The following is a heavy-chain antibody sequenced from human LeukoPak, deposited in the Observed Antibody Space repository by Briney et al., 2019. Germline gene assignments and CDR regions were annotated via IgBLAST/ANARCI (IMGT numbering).Heavy chain of an antibody. J-gene: IGHJ5*02. CDR3: ARDPVPYGDYGGDWFDP. Sequence: ASVKVSCKASGGTFSSYAISWVRQAPGHGLGWMGGIIPIFGTANYAQKFQGRVTITADESTSTAYMELSSLRSEDTAVYYCARDPVPYGDYGGDWFDPWGQGTLVTVSS. CDR1: GGTFSSYA. V-gene: IGHV1-69*13. CDR2: IIPIFGTA. D-gene: IGHD4-17*01.